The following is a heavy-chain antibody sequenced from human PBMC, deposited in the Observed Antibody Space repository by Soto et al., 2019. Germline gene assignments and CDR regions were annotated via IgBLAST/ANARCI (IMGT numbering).Heavy chain of an antibody. CDR3: AREPMVRAAHGFDI. V-gene: IGHV1-2*02. J-gene: IGHJ3*02. CDR2: INPNSVGT. D-gene: IGHD3-10*01. Sequence: QVQLVQSGAEVKKPGASVKVSCKASGYTFTGHYMHWVRQAPGQGLEWMGWINPNSVGTNYAQKFQGRVTMTRDTSISTAYMEPSRLRSDDTAVYYCAREPMVRAAHGFDIWGQGTMVTVSS. CDR1: GYTFTGHY.